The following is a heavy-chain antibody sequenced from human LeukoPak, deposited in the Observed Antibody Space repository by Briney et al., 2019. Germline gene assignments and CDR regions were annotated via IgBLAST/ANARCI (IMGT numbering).Heavy chain of an antibody. V-gene: IGHV4-4*02. D-gene: IGHD4-17*01. CDR2: IYRSGTT. CDR1: GGSISSTNW. CDR3: ARETVDYGALVLDY. Sequence: ASGTLSLTCAVSGGSISSTNWWSWVRQPPGKGLEWIGEIYRSGTTNYKPSLKSRVTISLDKSRNHFSLKLTSVTAADSAVYYCARETVDYGALVLDYWGQGTLVTVSS. J-gene: IGHJ4*02.